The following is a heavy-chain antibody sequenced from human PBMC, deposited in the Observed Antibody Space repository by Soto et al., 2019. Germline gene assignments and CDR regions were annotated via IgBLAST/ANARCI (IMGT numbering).Heavy chain of an antibody. V-gene: IGHV4-31*03. CDR1: GGSISSGGFY. J-gene: IGHJ4*02. Sequence: SETLSLTCSVSGGSISSGGFYWSWIRQHPEKGLEWIGYIHYSGTAYYNASLKSRVSISADTSKNQFSLNLSSVTAADTAVYYCARTYYDFRSGFYTCYFDCWGQGALVTVSS. D-gene: IGHD3-3*01. CDR3: ARTYYDFRSGFYTCYFDC. CDR2: IHYSGTA.